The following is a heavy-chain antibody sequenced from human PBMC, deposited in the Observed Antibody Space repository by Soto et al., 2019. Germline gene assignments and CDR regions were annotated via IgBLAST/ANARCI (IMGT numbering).Heavy chain of an antibody. Sequence: QLQLQESGSGLVKPSQTLSLTCAVSRDSINSGGYSWSWIRQPPGKGLEWIGFIYHSGSTYYNPSLKSRVTISVDTSKNQFSLKLSSVTAADTAIYYCARGDTVITPFDYWGQGTLVTVSS. CDR2: IYHSGST. J-gene: IGHJ4*02. D-gene: IGHD5-18*01. V-gene: IGHV4-30-2*01. CDR3: ARGDTVITPFDY. CDR1: RDSINSGGYS.